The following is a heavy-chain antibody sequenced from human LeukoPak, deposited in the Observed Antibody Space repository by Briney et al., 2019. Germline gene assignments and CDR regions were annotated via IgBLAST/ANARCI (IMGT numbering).Heavy chain of an antibody. CDR3: AAERAGSYLRFVY. CDR2: IFVGSGNT. Sequence: GTSVKDSCKASGFTFTSSVVQWVRQARGQRLEWMGWIFVGSGNTNYAQKFQERVTITRDMSTSTAYMELSSLRFEDTAVYYCAAERAGSYLRFVYWGQGTPVTVSS. V-gene: IGHV1-58*01. J-gene: IGHJ4*02. CDR1: GFTFTSSV. D-gene: IGHD3-10*01.